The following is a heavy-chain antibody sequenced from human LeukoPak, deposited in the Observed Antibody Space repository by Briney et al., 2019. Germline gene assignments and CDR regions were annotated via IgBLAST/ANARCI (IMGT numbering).Heavy chain of an antibody. Sequence: PSETLSLTCTVSGDSITSGSYYWGWIRQPPGKGLEWIGSTYYSGSTYYNPSLKSRVTISVDTSKNQFSLKLSSVTAADTAVYYCARQSFTIGSVVVAATPVSGMDVWGQGTTVTVSS. J-gene: IGHJ6*02. CDR2: TYYSGST. D-gene: IGHD2-15*01. CDR1: GDSITSGSYY. CDR3: ARQSFTIGSVVVAATPVSGMDV. V-gene: IGHV4-39*01.